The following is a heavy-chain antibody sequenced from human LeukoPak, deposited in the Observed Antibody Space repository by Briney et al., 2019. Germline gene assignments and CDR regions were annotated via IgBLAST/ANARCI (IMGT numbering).Heavy chain of an antibody. J-gene: IGHJ3*02. CDR3: AKDIENYYYDSSGYYVSGAFDI. CDR2: IWYDGSNK. D-gene: IGHD3-22*01. Sequence: AGGSLRLSCAASGFTFSSYGMHWVRQAPGKGLEWVAVIWYDGSNKYYADSVKGRFTISRDNAKNSLYLQMNSLRAEDTALYYCAKDIENYYYDSSGYYVSGAFDIWGQGTMVTVSS. CDR1: GFTFSSYG. V-gene: IGHV3-33*03.